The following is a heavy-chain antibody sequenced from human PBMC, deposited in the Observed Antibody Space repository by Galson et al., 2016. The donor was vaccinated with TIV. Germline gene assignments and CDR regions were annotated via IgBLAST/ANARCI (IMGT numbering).Heavy chain of an antibody. D-gene: IGHD3-10*01. CDR1: GGTFSDYG. CDR2: IIPIFHSA. J-gene: IGHJ4*02. CDR3: ATLGGYFGSGSYKTDF. Sequence: SVKVSCKASGGTFSDYGISWVRQAPGQGLEWMGRIIPIFHSAKSAQKFQGRVTITADESMSTVYMELSSLRSEDTAVYYCATLGGYFGSGSYKTDFWSQGTLVTVSS. V-gene: IGHV1-69*13.